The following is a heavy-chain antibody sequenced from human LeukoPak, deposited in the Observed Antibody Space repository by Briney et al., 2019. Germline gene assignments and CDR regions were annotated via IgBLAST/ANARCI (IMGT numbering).Heavy chain of an antibody. V-gene: IGHV4-61*01. J-gene: IGHJ4*02. CDR1: GGSVSSNIYY. CDR2: IYYSGST. D-gene: IGHD3-22*01. Sequence: SETLSLTCTVSGGSVSSNIYYWNWIRQPTGKGLEWIGYIYYSGSTNYNPSLKSRVTISVDTSKNQFSLKLTSLTAADTAVYYCAREDSSGYLGYWGQGTLVTVSS. CDR3: AREDSSGYLGY.